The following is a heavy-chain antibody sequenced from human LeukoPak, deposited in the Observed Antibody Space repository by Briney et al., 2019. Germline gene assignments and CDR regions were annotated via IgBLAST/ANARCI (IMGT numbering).Heavy chain of an antibody. Sequence: PSETLSLTCTVSSGSISSYYWSWIRQPPGKGLEWIGYIYYSGSSYYNPSLRSRVTISVDTSKNQFSLKLSSVTAADTAVYYCARSSEGRYYYDSSGFSYYYYSMDVWGKGATVIISS. CDR3: ARSSEGRYYYDSSGFSYYYYSMDV. CDR1: SGSISSYY. V-gene: IGHV4-59*01. J-gene: IGHJ6*03. CDR2: IYYSGSS. D-gene: IGHD3-22*01.